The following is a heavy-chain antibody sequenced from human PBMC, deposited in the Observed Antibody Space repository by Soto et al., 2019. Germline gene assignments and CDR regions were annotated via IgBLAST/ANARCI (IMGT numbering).Heavy chain of an antibody. D-gene: IGHD3-3*01. CDR3: AKDRFCGVVNSASPMRMFDA. Sequence: EVQLLESGGGLVQPGGSLRLSCAASGFTFSSYAMSWVRQAPGKGLEWVSAISGSGGSTYYADSVKGRFTISRDNSKNTLYLQMNSLRSKDTAVYCCAKDRFCGVVNSASPMRMFDAWGQGTLVTVSS. CDR2: ISGSGGST. CDR1: GFTFSSYA. J-gene: IGHJ5*02. V-gene: IGHV3-23*01.